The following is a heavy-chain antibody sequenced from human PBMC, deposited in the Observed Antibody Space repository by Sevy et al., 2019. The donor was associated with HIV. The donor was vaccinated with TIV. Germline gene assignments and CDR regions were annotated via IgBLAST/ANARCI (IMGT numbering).Heavy chain of an antibody. CDR1: GFTLSSYG. D-gene: IGHD3-3*01. J-gene: IGHJ6*02. V-gene: IGHV3-33*01. CDR2: IRYEGSNK. CDR3: ARDRLGITISAEWGGGMDV. Sequence: GGSLRLSCAASGFTLSSYGMHWVRQAPGKGLEWVAVIRYEGSNKYYADSVKGRFTISRDNSKNTRYLQMNSRRAEDTAVYYGARDRLGITISAEWGGGMDVWGQGTTVTVSS.